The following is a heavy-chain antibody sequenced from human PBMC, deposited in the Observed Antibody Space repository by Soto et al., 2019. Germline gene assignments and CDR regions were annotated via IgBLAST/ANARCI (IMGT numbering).Heavy chain of an antibody. CDR1: GYTFTNYD. CDR3: ARGVRGYSGYYHSYYYSVIDV. D-gene: IGHD5-12*01. J-gene: IGHJ6*04. CDR2: MNPKSGNT. V-gene: IGHV1-8*01. Sequence: QVQLVQSGAEVQKPGASVKVSCKASGYTFTNYDIIWVRQATGQGLEWMGWMNPKSGNTRYAQKVQGTVPMTRNTSMIKANMELSNIRSEDTAVYYCARGVRGYSGYYHSYYYSVIDVWGKGTTVTVSS.